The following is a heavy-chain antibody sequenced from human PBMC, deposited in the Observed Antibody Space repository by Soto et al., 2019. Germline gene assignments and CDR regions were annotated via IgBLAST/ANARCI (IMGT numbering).Heavy chain of an antibody. Sequence: QVQLVQSGAEVKKPGASVKVSCKASGYTFTSYGISWGRQAPGQGLEWMGWISAYNGDTNYAQKLQGRVTMTTDTSTSTAYMELRSLRSDDTAVYYCARTLVDQSGDYYGMDVWGQGTTVTVSS. V-gene: IGHV1-18*01. CDR1: GYTFTSYG. CDR2: ISAYNGDT. CDR3: ARTLVDQSGDYYGMDV. D-gene: IGHD5-12*01. J-gene: IGHJ6*02.